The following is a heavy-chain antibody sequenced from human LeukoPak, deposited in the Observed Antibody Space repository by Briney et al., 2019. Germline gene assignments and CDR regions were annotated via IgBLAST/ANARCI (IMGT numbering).Heavy chain of an antibody. CDR3: ARGSTYYDSSGQVPFDY. Sequence: QSGGSLRLSCAASGLTFSSYAMNWVRQAPGKGLEWVSAISGSGSGTYYADSVKGRFTISRDNSKNMLYLQMNSLRAEDTAVYYCARGSTYYDSSGQVPFDYWGQGTLVTVSS. D-gene: IGHD3-22*01. CDR1: GLTFSSYA. CDR2: ISGSGSGT. V-gene: IGHV3-23*01. J-gene: IGHJ4*02.